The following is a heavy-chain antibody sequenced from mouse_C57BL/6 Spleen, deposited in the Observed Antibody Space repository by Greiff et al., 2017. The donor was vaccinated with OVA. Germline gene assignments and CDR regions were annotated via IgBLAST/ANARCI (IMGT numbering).Heavy chain of an antibody. CDR1: GYTFTDYN. CDR3: ARTYYGSSYWNWYFDV. Sequence: EVKLQESGPELVKPGASVKIPCKASGYTFTDYNMDWVKQSHGKSLEWIGDINPNNGGTIYNQKFKGKATLTVDKSSSTAYMELRSLTSEDTAVYYCARTYYGSSYWNWYFDVWGTGTTVTVSS. CDR2: INPNNGGT. V-gene: IGHV1-18*01. J-gene: IGHJ1*03. D-gene: IGHD1-1*01.